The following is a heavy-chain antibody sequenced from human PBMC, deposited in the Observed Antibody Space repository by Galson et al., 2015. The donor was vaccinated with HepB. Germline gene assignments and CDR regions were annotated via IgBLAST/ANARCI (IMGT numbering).Heavy chain of an antibody. J-gene: IGHJ4*02. Sequence: SLRLSCAASGFTFSSYAMSWVRQAPGKGLEWVSAISGSGGSTYYADSVKGRFTISRDNSKNTLYLQMNSPRAEDTAVYYCAKRRGVVVILEFDYWGQGTLVTVSS. CDR2: ISGSGGST. V-gene: IGHV3-23*01. D-gene: IGHD3-22*01. CDR1: GFTFSSYA. CDR3: AKRRGVVVILEFDY.